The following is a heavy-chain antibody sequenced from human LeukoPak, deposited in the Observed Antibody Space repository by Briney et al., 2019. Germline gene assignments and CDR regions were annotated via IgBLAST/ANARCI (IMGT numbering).Heavy chain of an antibody. CDR1: GFSFGTYA. D-gene: IGHD3-22*01. Sequence: PGGSLRLSCAASGFSFGTYAMTWVRQAPGKGLECVSTVSGSGGNTYYTDSVKGRFTISRDNSKNTLFLQMSSLRAEDTAPYYCTKGGVVSAFGYWGQGVLVTVSS. CDR3: TKGGVVSAFGY. V-gene: IGHV3-23*01. CDR2: VSGSGGNT. J-gene: IGHJ4*02.